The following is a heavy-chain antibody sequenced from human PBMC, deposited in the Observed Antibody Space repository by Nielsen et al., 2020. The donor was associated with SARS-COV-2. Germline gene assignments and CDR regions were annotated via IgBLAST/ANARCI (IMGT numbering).Heavy chain of an antibody. CDR2: ISGSGGST. Sequence: GESLKISCAASGFTFSKYVMCWVRQAPGKGLEWVSAISGSGGSTYYADSVKGRFTISRDNSKNTLYLQMNSLRAEHTAVYYCAKAPEGVFDWYFDLWGRGTLVTVSS. CDR3: AKAPEGVFDWYFDL. CDR1: GFTFSKYV. J-gene: IGHJ2*01. V-gene: IGHV3-23*01. D-gene: IGHD3-3*01.